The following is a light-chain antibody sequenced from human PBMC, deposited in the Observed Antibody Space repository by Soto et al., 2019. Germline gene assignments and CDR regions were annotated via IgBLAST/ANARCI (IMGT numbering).Light chain of an antibody. V-gene: IGKV3-15*01. CDR1: QSISSN. J-gene: IGKJ1*01. Sequence: EIVMTQSPATLSVSPGERATLSCRDSQSISSNLAWYQQKPGQGPRLLIYDASTKATGIPARFSGSGSGTDFTLTISSLQSEDFAVYYCQQYNNWLKWTFGQGT. CDR2: DAS. CDR3: QQYNNWLKWT.